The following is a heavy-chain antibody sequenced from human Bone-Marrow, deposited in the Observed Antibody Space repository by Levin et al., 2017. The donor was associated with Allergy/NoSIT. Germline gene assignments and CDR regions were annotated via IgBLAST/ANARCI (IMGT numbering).Heavy chain of an antibody. J-gene: IGHJ6*03. CDR3: ARDVRWRNSSGWYYYYYYMDV. CDR2: IWYDGSNK. CDR1: GFTFSSYG. V-gene: IGHV3-33*01. D-gene: IGHD6-19*01. Sequence: GGSLRLSCAASGFTFSSYGMHWVRQAPGKGLEWVAVIWYDGSNKYYADSVKGRFTISRDNSKNTLYLQMNSLRAEDTAVYYCARDVRWRNSSGWYYYYYYMDVWGKGTTVTVSS.